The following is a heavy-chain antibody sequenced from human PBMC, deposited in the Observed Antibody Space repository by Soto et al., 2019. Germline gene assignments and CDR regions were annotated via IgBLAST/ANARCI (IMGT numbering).Heavy chain of an antibody. V-gene: IGHV4-34*01. CDR2: INHSGST. CDR3: ARSGGKLRWFCELHYFYGMDV. CDR1: GGSFSGYY. D-gene: IGHD3-10*01. J-gene: IGHJ6*02. Sequence: SETLSLTCAVYGGSFSGYYWSWIRQPPGKGLEWIGEINHSGSTNYNPSLKSRVTISVDTSKNQFSLKLSSVTAADTAVYYCARSGGKLRWFCELHYFYGMDVWGQGTTVTVSS.